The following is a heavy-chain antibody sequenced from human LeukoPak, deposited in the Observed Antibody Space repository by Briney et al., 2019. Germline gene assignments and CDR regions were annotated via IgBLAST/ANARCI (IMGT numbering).Heavy chain of an antibody. J-gene: IGHJ4*01. CDR1: RYTFPHYD. Sequence: ASVHVSCKASRYTFPHYDIHWVRQAPGHGLEGIGWVNACHGNTKYSQEFQARVTITRDTSANIAYMELSSLGSEDTAVYYCARVISDCANFNCFKGYFDYWGQGTPVTVSS. V-gene: IGHV1-3*01. CDR2: VNACHGNT. CDR3: ARVISDCANFNCFKGYFDY. D-gene: IGHD5/OR15-5a*01.